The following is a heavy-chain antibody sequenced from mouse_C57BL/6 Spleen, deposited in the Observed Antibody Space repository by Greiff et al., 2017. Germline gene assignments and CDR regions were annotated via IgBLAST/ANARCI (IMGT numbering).Heavy chain of an antibody. CDR2: ISSGGSYT. D-gene: IGHD2-4*01. Sequence: EVKLVESGGDLVKPGGSLKLSCAASGFTFSSYGMSWVRQTPDKRLEWVATISSGGSYTYYPDSVKGRFTSSRDNAKNTLYLQMSSLKSEDTAMYYCARHYDRCPFDDWGQGTTLTVSS. V-gene: IGHV5-6*02. J-gene: IGHJ2*01. CDR3: ARHYDRCPFDD. CDR1: GFTFSSYG.